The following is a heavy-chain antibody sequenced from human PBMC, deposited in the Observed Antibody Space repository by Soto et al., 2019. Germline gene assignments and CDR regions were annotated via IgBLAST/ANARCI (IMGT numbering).Heavy chain of an antibody. Sequence: GGSLRLSCAASGFTFSSYGMHWVRQAPGKGLEWVAVISYDGSNKYYADSVKGRFTISRDNSKNTLYLQMNSLRAEDTAVYYCAKDGVPAAMLEYYYYGMDFWGQGSTVPVSS. V-gene: IGHV3-30*18. CDR2: ISYDGSNK. CDR3: AKDGVPAAMLEYYYYGMDF. J-gene: IGHJ6*02. D-gene: IGHD2-2*01. CDR1: GFTFSSYG.